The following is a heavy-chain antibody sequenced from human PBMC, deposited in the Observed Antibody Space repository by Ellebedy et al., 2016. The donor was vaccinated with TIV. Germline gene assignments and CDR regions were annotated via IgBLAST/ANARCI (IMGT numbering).Heavy chain of an antibody. V-gene: IGHV3-74*01. CDR2: SDSGRSNT. CDR1: GFIFSSYW. CDR3: ARVEI. D-gene: IGHD1-1*01. Sequence: GESLKISCAASGFIFSSYWMHWVRQAPGKGLMWVSRSDSGRSNTGYADIVKGRFTISRDNAKNTLYLQMNSLRAEDTAVYYCARVEIWGQGTLVTVSS. J-gene: IGHJ4*02.